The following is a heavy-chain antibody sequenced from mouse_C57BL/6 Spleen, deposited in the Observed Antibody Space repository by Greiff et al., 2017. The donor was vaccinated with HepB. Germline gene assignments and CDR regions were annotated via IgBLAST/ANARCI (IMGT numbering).Heavy chain of an antibody. D-gene: IGHD3-2*02. CDR2: INPNNGGT. Sequence: EVQLQQSGPELVKPGASVKMSCKASGYTFTDYNMHWVKQSHGKSLEWIGYINPNNGGTSYNQKFKGKATLNVNKSSSTAYMELRSLTSEDSAVYYCAREGQLRLPFAYWGQGTLVTVSA. V-gene: IGHV1-22*01. CDR3: AREGQLRLPFAY. CDR1: GYTFTDYN. J-gene: IGHJ3*01.